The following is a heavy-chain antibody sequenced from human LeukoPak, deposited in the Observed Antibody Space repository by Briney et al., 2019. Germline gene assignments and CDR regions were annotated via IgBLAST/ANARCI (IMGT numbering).Heavy chain of an antibody. Sequence: SETLSLTCAVYGGSFSGYYWTWIRQPPGKGLEWIGYIYHSGSTYYNPSLKSRVTISVDRSKNQFSLKLSSVTAADTAVYYCARVDGDDFWNGNNWFDPWGQGTLVTVSS. CDR1: GGSFSGYY. CDR3: ARVDGDDFWNGNNWFDP. CDR2: IYHSGST. V-gene: IGHV4-34*01. J-gene: IGHJ5*02. D-gene: IGHD3-3*01.